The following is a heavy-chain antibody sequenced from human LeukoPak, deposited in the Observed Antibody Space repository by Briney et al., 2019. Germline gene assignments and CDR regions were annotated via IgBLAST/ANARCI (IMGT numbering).Heavy chain of an antibody. Sequence: ASVQVSCKASGYTFTGYYMHWVRQAPGQGLEWMGWINPNSGGTNYAQKFQGRVTMTRDTSISTAYMELSRLRSDDTAVYYCARLYCSGGSCTPHAFDIWGQGTMVTVSS. CDR2: INPNSGGT. CDR3: ARLYCSGGSCTPHAFDI. CDR1: GYTFTGYY. J-gene: IGHJ3*02. D-gene: IGHD2-15*01. V-gene: IGHV1-2*02.